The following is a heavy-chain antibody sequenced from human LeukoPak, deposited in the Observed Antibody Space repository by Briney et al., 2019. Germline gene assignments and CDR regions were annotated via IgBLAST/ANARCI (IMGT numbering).Heavy chain of an antibody. J-gene: IGHJ6*03. CDR1: GGSFSGYY. D-gene: IGHD3-16*01. V-gene: IGHV4-34*01. CDR3: AGTLGDSDNYYYYYYMDV. Sequence: SETLSLTCAVYGGSFSGYYWSWIRQPPGKGLEWIGEINHSGSTNYNPSLKSRVTISVDTSKNQFSLKLSSVTAADTAVYYCAGTLGDSDNYYYYYYMDVWGKGTTVTISS. CDR2: INHSGST.